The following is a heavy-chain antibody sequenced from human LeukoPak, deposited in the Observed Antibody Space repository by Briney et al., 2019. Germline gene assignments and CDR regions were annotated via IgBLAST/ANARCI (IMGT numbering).Heavy chain of an antibody. D-gene: IGHD3-22*01. J-gene: IGHJ3*02. V-gene: IGHV1-8*03. CDR2: MNPNSGNT. CDR3: ARDSAYYYDSSGYYERGAFDI. Sequence: ASVKVSCKASGYTFTSYDINWVRQATGQGLEWMGWMNPNSGNTGYAQKFQGRVTITADESTSTAYMELSSLRSEDTAVYYCARDSAYYYDSSGYYERGAFDIWGQGTMVTVSS. CDR1: GYTFTSYD.